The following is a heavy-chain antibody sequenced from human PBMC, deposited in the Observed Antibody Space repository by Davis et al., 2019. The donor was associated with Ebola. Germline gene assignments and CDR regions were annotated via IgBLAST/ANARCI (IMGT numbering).Heavy chain of an antibody. Sequence: GGSLRLSCAASGFTFSSYWMSWVRQAPGKGLEWVAVIWYDGSNKYYSDSVKGRFTISRDNSKNTLYLQMNSLRAEDTAVYYCARGGGYSSGWDDYWGQGTLVTVSS. CDR1: GFTFSSYW. V-gene: IGHV3-33*08. CDR3: ARGGGYSSGWDDY. J-gene: IGHJ4*02. D-gene: IGHD6-19*01. CDR2: IWYDGSNK.